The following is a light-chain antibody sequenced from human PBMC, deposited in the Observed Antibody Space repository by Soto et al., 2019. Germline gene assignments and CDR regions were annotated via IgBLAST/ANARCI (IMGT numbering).Light chain of an antibody. Sequence: DIQMTQSPPTLSASVGDRVTITCRASQPISSWLAWYHQKPGKAPKLLIYDASNLESGVPSRFRGSGSGTEFTLTISSLQPEDFGMYYCQQYENYWTFGQGTKVEIK. J-gene: IGKJ1*01. CDR1: QPISSW. CDR3: QQYENYWT. V-gene: IGKV1-5*01. CDR2: DAS.